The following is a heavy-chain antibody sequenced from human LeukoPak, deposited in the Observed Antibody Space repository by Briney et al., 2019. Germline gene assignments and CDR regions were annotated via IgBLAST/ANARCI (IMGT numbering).Heavy chain of an antibody. V-gene: IGHV1-8*01. CDR3: ARGIWNDFYYYYGMDV. D-gene: IGHD1-1*01. CDR1: EYTFTSYD. J-gene: IGHJ6*02. CDR2: MNPNSGNT. Sequence: AASVKVSCKASEYTFTSYDINWVRQATGQGLEWMGWMNPNSGNTGYAQKFQGRVTMTRNTSISTAYMELSSLRSEDTAVYYCARGIWNDFYYYYGMDVWGQGTTVTVSS.